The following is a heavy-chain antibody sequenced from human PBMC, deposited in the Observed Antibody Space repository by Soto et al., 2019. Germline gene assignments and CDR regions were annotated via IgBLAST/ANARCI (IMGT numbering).Heavy chain of an antibody. D-gene: IGHD6-19*01. V-gene: IGHV1-69*13. J-gene: IGHJ4*02. CDR2: IIPIFGTA. Sequence: SVKVSCKASGGTFSSYAISWVRQAPGQGLEWMGGIIPIFGTANYAQKFQGRVTITADESTSTAYMELSSLRSEDTAVYCCARDLDSSGWYLSGPFDYWGQGTLVTVSS. CDR3: ARDLDSSGWYLSGPFDY. CDR1: GGTFSSYA.